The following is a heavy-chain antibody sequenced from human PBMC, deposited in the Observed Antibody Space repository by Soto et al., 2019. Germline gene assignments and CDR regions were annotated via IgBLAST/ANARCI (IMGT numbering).Heavy chain of an antibody. J-gene: IGHJ4*02. CDR3: ARRFRAAQFDY. V-gene: IGHV5-51*01. D-gene: IGHD6-6*01. CDR1: GYIFTSYW. CDR2: IYPGDSDT. Sequence: PGESLKISCKASGYIFTSYWIGWVRQMPGKGLEWLGIIYPGDSDTRYNPSFQGQVTISADKSISTAYLQWSSLKASDTAMYYCARRFRAAQFDYWGQGTLVTVSS.